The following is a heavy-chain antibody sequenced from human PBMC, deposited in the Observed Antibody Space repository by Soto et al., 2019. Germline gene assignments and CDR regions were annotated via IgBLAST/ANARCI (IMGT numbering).Heavy chain of an antibody. D-gene: IGHD3-16*02. Sequence: QVQLQQWGAGLLKPSETLSLTCAVYGGSFSGYYWSWIRQPPGKGLEWIGEINHSGSTNYNPSLKSRVTTSVDTSKNQFSLKLSSVTAADTAVYYCARGFISWFDPWGQGTLVTVSS. V-gene: IGHV4-34*01. CDR1: GGSFSGYY. CDR3: ARGFISWFDP. CDR2: INHSGST. J-gene: IGHJ5*02.